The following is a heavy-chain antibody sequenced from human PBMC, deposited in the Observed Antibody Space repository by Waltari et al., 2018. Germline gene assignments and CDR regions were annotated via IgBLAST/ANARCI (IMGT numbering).Heavy chain of an antibody. Sequence: QVQLQESGPGLVKPSETLSLTCTVSGGSISSYYWSWIRQPPGKGLEWIGYIYYSGSTNYNPSLKSRVTISVDTSKNQFSLKLSSVTAADTAVYYCARHAAPEGCFDYWGQGTLVTVSS. D-gene: IGHD6-25*01. J-gene: IGHJ4*02. CDR2: IYYSGST. V-gene: IGHV4-59*08. CDR3: ARHAAPEGCFDY. CDR1: GGSISSYY.